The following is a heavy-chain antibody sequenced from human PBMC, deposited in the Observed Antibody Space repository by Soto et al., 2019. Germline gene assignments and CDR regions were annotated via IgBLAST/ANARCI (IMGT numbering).Heavy chain of an antibody. CDR1: GGSFSGYY. D-gene: IGHD3-10*01. CDR3: ARTITMVRGAIDY. Sequence: SETLSLTCAVYGGSFSGYYWSWIRQPPGKGLEWIGEINHSGSTNYNPSLKSRVTISVDTSKNQFSLKLSSVIAADTAVYYCARTITMVRGAIDYWGQGTLVTVSS. J-gene: IGHJ4*02. V-gene: IGHV4-34*01. CDR2: INHSGST.